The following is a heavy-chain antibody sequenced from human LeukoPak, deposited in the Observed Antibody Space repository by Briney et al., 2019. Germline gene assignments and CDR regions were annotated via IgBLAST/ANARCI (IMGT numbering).Heavy chain of an antibody. V-gene: IGHV1-2*06. CDR2: INPNSGGT. D-gene: IGHD5-18*01. CDR3: VLPYSYGFVPYYFDF. CDR1: GYSFTLYY. J-gene: IGHJ4*02. Sequence: GASVKVSCKASGYSFTLYYINWVRQAPGKGLEWMGRINPNSGGTDFAQKFQGRVTMTRDTSIDTAYMELSRLRSDDTAIYYCVLPYSYGFVPYYFDFWGQGTLITVSS.